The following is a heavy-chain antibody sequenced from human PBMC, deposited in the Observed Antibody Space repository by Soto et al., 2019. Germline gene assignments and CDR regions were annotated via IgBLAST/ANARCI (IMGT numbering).Heavy chain of an antibody. J-gene: IGHJ4*02. CDR3: ARDSIMITFGGVIAIDY. Sequence: GGSLRLSCAASGFTFSSYAMHWVRQAPGKGLEWVAVISYDGSNKYYADSVKGRFTISRDNSKNTLYLQMNSLRAEDTAVYYCARDSIMITFGGVIAIDYWGQGTLVTVSS. CDR2: ISYDGSNK. D-gene: IGHD3-16*02. CDR1: GFTFSSYA. V-gene: IGHV3-30-3*01.